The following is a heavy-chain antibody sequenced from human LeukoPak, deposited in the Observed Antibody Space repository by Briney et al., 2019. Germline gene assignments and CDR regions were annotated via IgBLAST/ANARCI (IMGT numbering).Heavy chain of an antibody. CDR2: ISSSSSTI. CDR1: GFTFSSYS. CDR3: ARDRVGYSPRGWFDP. V-gene: IGHV3-48*01. Sequence: GGSLRLSCAASGFTFSSYSMNWVRQAPGKGLEWVSYISSSSSTIYYADSVKGRFTISRDNAKNSLYLQMNSLRAEDTAVYYCARDRVGYSPRGWFDPWGQGTLVTVSS. D-gene: IGHD6-13*01. J-gene: IGHJ5*02.